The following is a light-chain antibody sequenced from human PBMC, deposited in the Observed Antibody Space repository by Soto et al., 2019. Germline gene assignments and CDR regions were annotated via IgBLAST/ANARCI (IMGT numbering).Light chain of an antibody. Sequence: DIQMTQSPSSLSASVGDRVIITCRASQGISNYLAWYQQKPGKVPKLLIYSASTLQSGVPSRFSGSGSGTDSTLTISSLQPEDVATYYCQKYNSAPRTFGQGTKVDIK. V-gene: IGKV1-27*01. CDR2: SAS. CDR3: QKYNSAPRT. CDR1: QGISNY. J-gene: IGKJ1*01.